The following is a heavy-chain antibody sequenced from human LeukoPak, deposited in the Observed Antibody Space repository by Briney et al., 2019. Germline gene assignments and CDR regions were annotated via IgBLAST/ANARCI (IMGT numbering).Heavy chain of an antibody. CDR1: GGSINSNY. V-gene: IGHV4-59*01. J-gene: IGHJ4*02. D-gene: IGHD3-22*01. CDR3: VRGYHDSRGYSSPFDY. CDR2: NSHSGNT. Sequence: SETLSLTCTVSGGSINSNYWNWLRQPPGKGLEWIGYNSHSGNTNYNYSFSSRVTISLDTSRTHFSLQLNSVAAADTAVYYCVRGYHDSRGYSSPFDYWGQGALVTVSS.